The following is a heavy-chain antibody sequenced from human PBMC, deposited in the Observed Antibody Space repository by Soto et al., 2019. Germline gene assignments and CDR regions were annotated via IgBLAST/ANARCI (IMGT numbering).Heavy chain of an antibody. D-gene: IGHD2-15*01. CDR2: IYYSGST. J-gene: IGHJ6*02. Sequence: QLQLQESGPGLVKPSETLSLTCTVSGGSISSSSYYWGWIRQPPGKGLEWIGSIYYSGSTYYNPSLKSRVTISVDTSKNQFSLKLSSVTAADTAVYYCARHDPHPAATYQNLYSSSYYYYGMDVWGQGTTVTVSS. V-gene: IGHV4-39*01. CDR1: GGSISSSSYY. CDR3: ARHDPHPAATYQNLYSSSYYYYGMDV.